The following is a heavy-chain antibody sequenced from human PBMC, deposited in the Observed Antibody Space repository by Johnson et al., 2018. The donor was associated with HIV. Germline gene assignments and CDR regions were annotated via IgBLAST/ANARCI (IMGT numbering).Heavy chain of an antibody. Sequence: VQLVESGGGLVQPGGSQRLSCAASGFTFSSYWMSWVRQAPGKGLEWVSYISSSGSTIYYADSVKGRFTISRDNAKNSLYLQMNSLRAEDTAVYYCASRQIWVTRGAFDIWGQGTMVTVSS. CDR1: GFTFSSYW. D-gene: IGHD3-16*01. CDR3: ASRQIWVTRGAFDI. J-gene: IGHJ3*02. V-gene: IGHV3-48*04. CDR2: ISSSGSTI.